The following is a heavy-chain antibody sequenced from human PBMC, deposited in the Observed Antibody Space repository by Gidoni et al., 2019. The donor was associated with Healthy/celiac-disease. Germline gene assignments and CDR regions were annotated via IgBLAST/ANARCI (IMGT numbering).Heavy chain of an antibody. D-gene: IGHD3-16*01. Sequence: QVQLVKSGAEVKKPESAVKVACKAAGGTFSSYALSWVRQAPGQGLEWMGGSSPLFGTANYAQKFQGRVTITADESTSTSYMELSRLRSEDTAVYYCASASPFMDLFDYWDQGTLVTVSS. V-gene: IGHV1-69*01. CDR3: ASASPFMDLFDY. CDR2: SSPLFGTA. J-gene: IGHJ4*02. CDR1: GGTFSSYA.